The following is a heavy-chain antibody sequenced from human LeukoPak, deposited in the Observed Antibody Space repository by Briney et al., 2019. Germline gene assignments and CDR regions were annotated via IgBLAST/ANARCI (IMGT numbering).Heavy chain of an antibody. D-gene: IGHD6-19*01. V-gene: IGHV4-34*01. J-gene: IGHJ6*02. CDR1: GGSFSGYY. CDR3: ARDLAGTFGPKTYYGMDV. CDR2: INHSGST. Sequence: PSETLSLTCAVYGGSFSGYYWSWIRQPPGKGLEWIGEINHSGSTNYNPSLKSRVTISVDTSKNQFSLKLSSVTAADTAVYYCARDLAGTFGPKTYYGMDVWGQGTTVTVSS.